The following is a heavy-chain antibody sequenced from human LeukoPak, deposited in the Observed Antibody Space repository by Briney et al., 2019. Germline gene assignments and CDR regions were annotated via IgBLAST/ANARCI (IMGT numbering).Heavy chain of an antibody. CDR3: ARDLGDYGIEFYYYYGMDV. J-gene: IGHJ6*04. V-gene: IGHV3-33*01. CDR1: GFTFSSYG. Sequence: PGGSLRLSCAASGFTFSSYGMHWVRQAPGKGLEWVAVIWYDGSNKYYADSVKGRFTISRDNSKNTLYQQMNSLRAEDTAVYYCARDLGDYGIEFYYYYGMDVWGKGTTVTVSS. CDR2: IWYDGSNK. D-gene: IGHD4-17*01.